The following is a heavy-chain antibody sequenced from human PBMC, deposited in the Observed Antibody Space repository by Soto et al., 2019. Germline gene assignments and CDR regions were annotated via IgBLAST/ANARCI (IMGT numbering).Heavy chain of an antibody. Sequence: QVQLVESGGGVVQSGRSLRLSCAVSGFSLTHYGMHWVRQAPGKGLECVALIWYHGGDETYAASVKFRFTISRDIYKNTLYLQMDSLRDEDTAVYYCARDAAPARLDYWGQGTLVTVSS. D-gene: IGHD3-16*01. J-gene: IGHJ4*02. CDR2: IWYHGGDE. V-gene: IGHV3-33*01. CDR3: ARDAAPARLDY. CDR1: GFSLTHYG.